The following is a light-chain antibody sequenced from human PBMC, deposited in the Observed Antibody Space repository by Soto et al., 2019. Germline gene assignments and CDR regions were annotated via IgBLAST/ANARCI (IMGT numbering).Light chain of an antibody. CDR1: QSVSSN. Sequence: EIVMTQSPATLSVSPGERATLSCRASQSVSSNLAWYQQKPGQAPRLLIYGASTRATGIPARFSGSGSGTEFTLTISSLQSEDFAVYYCQQYNNWPPPITFGLGTRLEIK. CDR2: GAS. J-gene: IGKJ5*01. V-gene: IGKV3-15*01. CDR3: QQYNNWPPPIT.